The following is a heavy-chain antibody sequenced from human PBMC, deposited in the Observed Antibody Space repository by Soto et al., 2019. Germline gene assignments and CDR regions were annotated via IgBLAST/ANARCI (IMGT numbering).Heavy chain of an antibody. CDR2: IWYDGSNK. CDR1: GFTFSSYG. Sequence: QVQLVESGGGVVQPGRSLRLSCAASGFTFSSYGMHWVRQAPGKGLEWVAVIWYDGSNKYYADSVKGRFTISRDNSKNTLYLQMNSLRAEDTAVYYCAREGNGGFATDYWGQGTLVTVSS. V-gene: IGHV3-33*01. J-gene: IGHJ4*02. CDR3: AREGNGGFATDY. D-gene: IGHD1-1*01.